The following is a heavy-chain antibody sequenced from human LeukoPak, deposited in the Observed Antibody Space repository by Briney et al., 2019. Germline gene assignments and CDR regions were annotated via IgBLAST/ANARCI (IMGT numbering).Heavy chain of an antibody. CDR2: IYPGDSDT. J-gene: IGHJ5*02. CDR3: ARSRGDNNWFDP. D-gene: IGHD7-27*01. Sequence: GESLKISCKGSGYSFANYWIGWLRQMPGKGLEWMGIIYPGDSDTRYTASFQGQVTISADKSISTAYLQWSSLKASDTAMYYCARSRGDNNWFDPWGQGTLVTVSS. CDR1: GYSFANYW. V-gene: IGHV5-51*01.